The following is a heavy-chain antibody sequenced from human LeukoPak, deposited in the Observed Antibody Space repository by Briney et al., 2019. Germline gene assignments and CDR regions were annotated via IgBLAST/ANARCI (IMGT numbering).Heavy chain of an antibody. CDR2: IHYSGST. V-gene: IGHV4-59*12. Sequence: SETLSLTCAVSGGSISSYYWSWIRQPPGRGLEWIGSIHYSGSTSYNSSLKSRVTISVDTSKNQFSLKLSSVTAADTAVYYCARPHYYDSSGYYRDAFDIWGQGTMVTVSS. D-gene: IGHD3-22*01. CDR3: ARPHYYDSSGYYRDAFDI. J-gene: IGHJ3*02. CDR1: GGSISSYY.